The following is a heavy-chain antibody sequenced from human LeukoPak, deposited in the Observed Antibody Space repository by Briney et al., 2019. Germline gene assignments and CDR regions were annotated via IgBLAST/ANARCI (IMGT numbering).Heavy chain of an antibody. D-gene: IGHD3-22*01. CDR2: IYSGGTT. J-gene: IGHJ4*02. CDR1: GFIVSSNY. V-gene: IGHV3-53*01. Sequence: GGSLRLFCAASGFIVSSNYMSWVRQAPGKGLEWVSVIYSGGTTYYADSVKGRFTISRDNSKNTLYLQMNSLRAEDTAVYYCARESGYDTSGYYLDCWGQGTLVTVSS. CDR3: ARESGYDTSGYYLDC.